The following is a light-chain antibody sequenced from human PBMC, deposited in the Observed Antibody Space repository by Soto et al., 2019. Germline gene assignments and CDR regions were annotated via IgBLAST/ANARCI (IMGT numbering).Light chain of an antibody. Sequence: DIQMTQSPSSLSASVGDRVTITCRASPSISTYLNWYHQKPGKAPKLLIYAASSLQSGVPSRFSGSGSGTDFTLAISSLQPEDFATYYCQQTYNALAITFGQGTRLEIK. CDR2: AAS. V-gene: IGKV1-39*01. J-gene: IGKJ5*01. CDR1: PSISTY. CDR3: QQTYNALAIT.